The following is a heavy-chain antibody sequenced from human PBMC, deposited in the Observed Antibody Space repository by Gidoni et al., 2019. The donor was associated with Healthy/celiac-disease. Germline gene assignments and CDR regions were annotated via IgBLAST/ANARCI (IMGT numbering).Heavy chain of an antibody. CDR3: AKDINYYDSSGYYYGSDY. D-gene: IGHD3-22*01. Sequence: EVQLVESGGGLVQPGRSLRLSCAASGFTFDDYAMHWVRQAPGKGLEWVSGISWNSGSIGYADSVKGRFTISRDNAKNSLYLQMNSLRAEDTALYYCAKDINYYDSSGYYYGSDYWGQGTLVTVSS. CDR2: ISWNSGSI. V-gene: IGHV3-9*01. CDR1: GFTFDDYA. J-gene: IGHJ4*02.